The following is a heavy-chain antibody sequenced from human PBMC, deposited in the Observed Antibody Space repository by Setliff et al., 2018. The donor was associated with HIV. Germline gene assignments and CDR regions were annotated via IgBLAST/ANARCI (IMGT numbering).Heavy chain of an antibody. J-gene: IGHJ4*02. V-gene: IGHV3-23*01. CDR2: VGAVGAPT. CDR3: AKAPLDSSSWYAYYFDY. D-gene: IGHD6-13*01. CDR1: GFTFSTYA. Sequence: GGSLRLSCAASGFTFSTYAMGWVRQAPGKGLEWVSTVGAVGAPTHYAESVKGRFTISKDNSRDTLYLQMSSLREEDTAVYYCAKAPLDSSSWYAYYFDYWGQGTLVTVSS.